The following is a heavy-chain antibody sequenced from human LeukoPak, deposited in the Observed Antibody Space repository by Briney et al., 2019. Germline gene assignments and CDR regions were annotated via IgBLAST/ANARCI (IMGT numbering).Heavy chain of an antibody. J-gene: IGHJ1*01. CDR2: INPNSGGT. CDR1: GYTFTGYY. CDR3: ARGTLTAAGTLHAEYFQH. D-gene: IGHD6-13*01. Sequence: GASVKVSCKASGYTFTGYYMHWVRQAPGQGLEWMGWINPNSGGTNYAQKLQGWVTMTRDTSISTAYMELSRLRSDDTAVYYCARGTLTAAGTLHAEYFQHWGQGTLVTVSS. V-gene: IGHV1-2*04.